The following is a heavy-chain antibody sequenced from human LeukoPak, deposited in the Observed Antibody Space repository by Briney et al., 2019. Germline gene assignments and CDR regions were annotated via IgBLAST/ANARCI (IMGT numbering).Heavy chain of an antibody. Sequence: SETLSLTCTVSGGSISSYYWSWIRQPPGKGLEWIGYIYYSGSTNYNPSLKSRVTISVDTSKNQFSLKLSFVTAADTAVYYCARGGSSGWYAHYWGQGTLVTVSS. CDR1: GGSISSYY. CDR3: ARGGSSGWYAHY. D-gene: IGHD6-19*01. J-gene: IGHJ4*02. CDR2: IYYSGST. V-gene: IGHV4-59*01.